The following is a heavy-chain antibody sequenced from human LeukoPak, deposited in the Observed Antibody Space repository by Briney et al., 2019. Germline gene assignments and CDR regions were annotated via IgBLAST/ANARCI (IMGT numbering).Heavy chain of an antibody. D-gene: IGHD3-10*01. V-gene: IGHV3-21*01. CDR1: GFTFSGYT. Sequence: GGSLRLSCAASGFTFSGYTMNWVRQAPGKGLEWVSSSRSSGGDIFYGDSVKGRFTISRDNAKNSLYLQMNSLRADDSAVYYCVRYYNALDVWGHGTMVTVS. J-gene: IGHJ3*01. CDR2: SRSSGGDI. CDR3: VRYYNALDV.